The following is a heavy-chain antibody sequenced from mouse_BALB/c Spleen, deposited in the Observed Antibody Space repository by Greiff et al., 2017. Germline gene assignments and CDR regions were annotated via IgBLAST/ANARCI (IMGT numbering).Heavy chain of an antibody. CDR1: GYTFTSYY. CDR3: TRSGYYGSSSYFDY. D-gene: IGHD1-1*01. CDR2: INPSNGGT. J-gene: IGHJ2*01. Sequence: QVQLQQSGAELVKPGASVKLSCKASGYTFTSYYMYWVKQRPGQGLEWIGEINPSNGGTNFNEKFKSKATLTVDKSSSTVYMQLSSLTSEDSAVYYCTRSGYYGSSSYFDYWGQGTTLTVSS. V-gene: IGHV1S81*02.